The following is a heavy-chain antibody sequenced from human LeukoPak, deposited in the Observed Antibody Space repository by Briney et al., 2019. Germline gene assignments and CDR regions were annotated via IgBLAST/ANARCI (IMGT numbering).Heavy chain of an antibody. D-gene: IGHD1-26*01. CDR2: IIPILGIA. CDR1: GGTFSSYT. CDR3: ARESGTATGTFDY. J-gene: IGHJ4*02. Sequence: SVKVSCKASGGTFSSYTISWVRQAPGQGLEWMGRIIPILGIANYAQKFQGRVTITADKSTSTAYMELSSLRSEDTAVYYCARESGTATGTFDYWGQGTLVTVSS. V-gene: IGHV1-69*04.